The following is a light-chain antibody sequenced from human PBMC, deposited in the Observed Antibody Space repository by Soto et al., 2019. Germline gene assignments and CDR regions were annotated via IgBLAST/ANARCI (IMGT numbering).Light chain of an antibody. Sequence: DIQMTQSPSSLSASVGDRVTITFRASQSIGRYLNWYQEKPGKAPNVVIFTASSLQSGVPSRFNGSGSGTEFTLTISSLQPEDFANYYCQQSYSIPITFGQGTRLEIK. J-gene: IGKJ5*01. CDR3: QQSYSIPIT. V-gene: IGKV1-39*01. CDR1: QSIGRY. CDR2: TAS.